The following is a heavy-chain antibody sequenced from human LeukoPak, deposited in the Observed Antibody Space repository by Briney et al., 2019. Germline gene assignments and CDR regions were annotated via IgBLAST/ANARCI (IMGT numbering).Heavy chain of an antibody. J-gene: IGHJ4*02. CDR2: ISWNSGSI. V-gene: IGHV3-9*01. Sequence: GGSLRLSCAASGFTFSSYAMSWVRQAPGKGLEWVSGISWNSGSIGYADSVKGRFTISRDNAKNSLYLQMNSLRAEDTALYYCAKSPNYYFDYWGQGTLVTVSS. CDR1: GFTFSSYA. D-gene: IGHD2-8*01. CDR3: AKSPNYYFDY.